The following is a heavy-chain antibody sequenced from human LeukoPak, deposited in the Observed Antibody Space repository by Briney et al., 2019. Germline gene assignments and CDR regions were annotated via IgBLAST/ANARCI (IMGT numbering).Heavy chain of an antibody. V-gene: IGHV3-23*01. CDR1: GFTFSTYA. J-gene: IGHJ4*02. CDR2: ISGSGGST. Sequence: PGGSLRLSCAASGFTFSTYAMSWVRQAPGKGLEWVSLISGSGGSTYYADSVKGRFTISRDNAKNTLYLQMNSLRAEDTAVYYCARDAPGNTALDYWGQGTLVTVSS. D-gene: IGHD5-18*01. CDR3: ARDAPGNTALDY.